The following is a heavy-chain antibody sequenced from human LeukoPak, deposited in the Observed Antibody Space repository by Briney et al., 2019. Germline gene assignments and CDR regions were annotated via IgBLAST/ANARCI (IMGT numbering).Heavy chain of an antibody. CDR1: GFTFSSYW. CDR2: INSDGSST. J-gene: IGHJ4*02. V-gene: IGHV3-74*01. D-gene: IGHD6-13*01. Sequence: GGSLRLSCAASGFTFSSYWMHWVLQAPGKGLVWVSRINSDGSSTSYADSVKGRFTISRDNAKNTLYLQMNSLRAEDTAVYYCARPGMYSSSQLWGQGTLVTVSS. CDR3: ARPGMYSSSQL.